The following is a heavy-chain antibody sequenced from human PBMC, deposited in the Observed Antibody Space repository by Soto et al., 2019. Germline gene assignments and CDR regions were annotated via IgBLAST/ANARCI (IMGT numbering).Heavy chain of an antibody. J-gene: IGHJ6*04. CDR1: GGSFTGYY. CDR2: LNHTASN. CDR3: ARGRNVVVGRSNYYYYYGMDV. V-gene: IGHV4-34*04. Sequence: SETLSLTCAVSGGSFTGYYRSWISQPPGKGLEWMGGLNHTASNTDNPSRKSRAAISVDASKNQFSLTPSSVTAADTAVYYCARGRNVVVGRSNYYYYYGMDVWGKGTTVT. D-gene: IGHD2-15*01.